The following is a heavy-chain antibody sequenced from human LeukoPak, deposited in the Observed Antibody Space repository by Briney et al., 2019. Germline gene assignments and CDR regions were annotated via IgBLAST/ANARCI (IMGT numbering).Heavy chain of an antibody. CDR3: ARADRLHGGPYLIGP. D-gene: IGHD2-21*01. CDR2: INPNSGGT. Sequence: ASVRVSCKTSGYSFTDYYMHWVRQAPGQGLEWMGWINPNSGGTSSAQKFQGRVTMTRDTSITTVYMEVRWLTSDDTAVYYCARADRLHGGPYLIGPWGQGTLVTVSS. J-gene: IGHJ5*02. CDR1: GYSFTDYY. V-gene: IGHV1-2*02.